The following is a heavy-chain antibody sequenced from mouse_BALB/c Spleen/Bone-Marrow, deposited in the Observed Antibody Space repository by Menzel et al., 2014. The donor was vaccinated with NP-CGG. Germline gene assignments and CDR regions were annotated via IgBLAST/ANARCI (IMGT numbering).Heavy chain of an antibody. CDR2: INPHSSTI. J-gene: IGHJ2*01. Sequence: EVKLMDSGGGLVQPGGSLKLSCAASGFDFSRYWMSWVRQAPGKGLEWIGEINPHSSTINYTPSLKDKFIISRDNAKNTLYLQMSKVRSEDTALYYCARQGYFGRSDYWGQGTTLTVSS. CDR3: ARQGYFGRSDY. CDR1: GFDFSRYW. V-gene: IGHV4-1*02. D-gene: IGHD1-1*01.